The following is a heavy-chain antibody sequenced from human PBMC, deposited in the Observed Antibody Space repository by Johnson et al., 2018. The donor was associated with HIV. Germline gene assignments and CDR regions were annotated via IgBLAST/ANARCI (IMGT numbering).Heavy chain of an antibody. CDR2: ISYDGSSQ. D-gene: IGHD3-22*01. V-gene: IGHV3-30*19. CDR3: AREGKPQDFDSSVYYIGAFDI. Sequence: QVQLVESGGGAVQPGRSLRLSCVASGFSFSSYGMHWVRQTPGKGLEWVAVISYDGSSQSYADSVKGRFTISRDNSENTLYLQMNSLRAEDTAVFYCAREGKPQDFDSSVYYIGAFDIWGQGTMVTVSS. CDR1: GFSFSSYG. J-gene: IGHJ3*02.